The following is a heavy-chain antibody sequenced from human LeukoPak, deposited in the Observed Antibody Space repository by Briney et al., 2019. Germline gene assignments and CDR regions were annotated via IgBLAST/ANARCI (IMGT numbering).Heavy chain of an antibody. CDR1: GGSLNGHY. CDR3: ATVEQQLVRIY. Sequence: PSETLSLTCAVYGGSLNGHYWSWIRQPPGKGLEWIGEGSESGGTKFNPSLKSRVTISADTSKNQFSLKLNPVTAADTAVYYCATVEQQLVRIYWGQGTLVTVSS. V-gene: IGHV4-34*01. D-gene: IGHD6-13*01. CDR2: GSESGGT. J-gene: IGHJ4*02.